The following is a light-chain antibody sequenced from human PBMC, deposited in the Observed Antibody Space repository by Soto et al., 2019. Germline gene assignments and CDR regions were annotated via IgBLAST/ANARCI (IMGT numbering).Light chain of an antibody. J-gene: IGKJ4*01. Sequence: DIVLTQSPGTLSLSPGERATLTCRASRSVSNSYLAWYQHKPGQPPRRLIYRASTMDTDIPDRFSGSGSGADFTLTISRLEPEDFAVYYCQQSGSSPLTFGGGTKVDIK. CDR2: RAS. CDR1: RSVSNSY. V-gene: IGKV3-20*01. CDR3: QQSGSSPLT.